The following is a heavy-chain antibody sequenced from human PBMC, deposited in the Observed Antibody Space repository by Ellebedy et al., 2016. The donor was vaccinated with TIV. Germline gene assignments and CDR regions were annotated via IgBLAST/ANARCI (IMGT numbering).Heavy chain of an antibody. CDR1: GFSVADSN. Sequence: PGGSLRLSCAASGFSVADSNMTWVRQAPGKGLEWVSTLYRGGDPYYADSVKDRFTISRDNSKSTLYLQMRSLRTEDTAVYYCARVTRDVLYNIGGAFDIWGHGTMVTVS. V-gene: IGHV3-53*05. CDR3: ARVTRDVLYNIGGAFDI. CDR2: LYRGGDP. J-gene: IGHJ3*02. D-gene: IGHD5-24*01.